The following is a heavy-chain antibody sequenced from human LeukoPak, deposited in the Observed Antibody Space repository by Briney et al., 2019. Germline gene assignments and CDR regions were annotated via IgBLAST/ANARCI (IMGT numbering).Heavy chain of an antibody. CDR2: ISYDGSQT. V-gene: IGHV3-30*18. CDR3: TKGGTYRTNWFDP. J-gene: IGHJ5*02. Sequence: QTGGSLRLSCAASGFTFSSYGMHWVRQAPGKGLEWVAFISYDGSQTYYAESVKGRFTISRDNSKNTLNLQMNSLRAEDTAVYYCTKGGTYRTNWFDPWGQGTLVTVSS. D-gene: IGHD1-26*01. CDR1: GFTFSSYG.